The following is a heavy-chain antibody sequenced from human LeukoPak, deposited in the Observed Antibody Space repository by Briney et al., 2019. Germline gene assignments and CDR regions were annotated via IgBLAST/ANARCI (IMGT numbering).Heavy chain of an antibody. Sequence: KPSETLSLTCTVSGGSISSSSYYWGWIRQPPGKGLEWIGSIYYSGSTYYNPSLKSRVTISVDTSKNQFSLKLSSVTAADTAVYYCARGPRDYGDEGYYYYGMDVWGQGTTVTVSS. D-gene: IGHD4-17*01. CDR1: GGSISSSSYY. J-gene: IGHJ6*02. CDR3: ARGPRDYGDEGYYYYGMDV. V-gene: IGHV4-39*07. CDR2: IYYSGST.